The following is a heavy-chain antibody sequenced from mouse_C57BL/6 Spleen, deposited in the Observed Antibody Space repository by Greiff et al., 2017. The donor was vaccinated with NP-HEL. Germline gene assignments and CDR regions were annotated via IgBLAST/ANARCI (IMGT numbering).Heavy chain of an antibody. CDR3: ARKGYYGSSEGYFDV. D-gene: IGHD1-1*01. Sequence: QVQLKQSGPGLVQPSQSLSITCTVSGFSLTSYGVHWVRQSPGKGLEWLGVIWSGGSTDYNAAFISRLSISKDNSKSQVFFKMNSLQADDTAIYYCARKGYYGSSEGYFDVWGTGTTVTVSS. J-gene: IGHJ1*03. CDR2: IWSGGST. CDR1: GFSLTSYG. V-gene: IGHV2-2*01.